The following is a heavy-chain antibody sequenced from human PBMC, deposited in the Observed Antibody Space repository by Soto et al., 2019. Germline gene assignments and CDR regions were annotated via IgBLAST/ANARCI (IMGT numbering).Heavy chain of an antibody. D-gene: IGHD1-26*01. CDR1: GFIFSEST. V-gene: IGHV3-64*04. Sequence: PGGSLRLSCSASGFIFSESTIYWVRQVPGKGLEAISAVSTSGRSTYYADSVKDRFTISRDNSKNTLYVQMNSLRAEDTAVYYCASLDRWQLVSHYYGMDVWGQGTTVTVSS. CDR3: ASLDRWQLVSHYYGMDV. J-gene: IGHJ6*02. CDR2: VSTSGRST.